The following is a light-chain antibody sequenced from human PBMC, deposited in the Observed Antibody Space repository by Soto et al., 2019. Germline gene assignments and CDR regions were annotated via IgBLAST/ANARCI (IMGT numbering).Light chain of an antibody. CDR1: SSDVGGYDF. Sequence: ALTQPPSASGSPGQSVTIPCTGTSSDVGGYDFVSWYQQHPGKAPKVLIYEVTERPSGVPDRFSGSKSGNTASLTVSGLQAEDEADYYCSSYAGSNTVTFGGGTKLTVL. CDR3: SSYAGSNTVT. V-gene: IGLV2-8*01. J-gene: IGLJ2*01. CDR2: EVT.